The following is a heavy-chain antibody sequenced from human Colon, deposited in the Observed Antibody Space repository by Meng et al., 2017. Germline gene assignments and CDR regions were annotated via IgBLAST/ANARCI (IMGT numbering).Heavy chain of an antibody. V-gene: IGHV4-30-4*01. CDR3: VRNDYYDFDY. CDR2: IYHGGST. J-gene: IGHJ4*01. Sequence: QVQLQESGPGLVKPSRTLSLTCTVSGDSISSDYFWSWIRQPPGKGLEWIGYIYHGGSTDYNPSLKSRVSITIDKPKNQFSLNLNSVTAADTAAYYCVRNDYYDFDYWGQGTLVTVSS. CDR1: GDSISSDYF. D-gene: IGHD3-10*01.